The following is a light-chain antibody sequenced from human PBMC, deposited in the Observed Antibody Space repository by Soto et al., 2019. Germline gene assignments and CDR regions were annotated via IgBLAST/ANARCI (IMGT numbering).Light chain of an antibody. V-gene: IGLV1-40*01. CDR2: GNS. Sequence: QSVLTQPPSVSGAPGQRVTIPCTGSSSNIGAGYDVHWYQQLPGTAPKLLIYGNSNRPSGVPDRFSGSKSGTSASLAITGLQAEDEADYYCQSYDSSLSGPLYAFGTGTKVTVL. CDR1: SSNIGAGYD. J-gene: IGLJ1*01. CDR3: QSYDSSLSGPLYA.